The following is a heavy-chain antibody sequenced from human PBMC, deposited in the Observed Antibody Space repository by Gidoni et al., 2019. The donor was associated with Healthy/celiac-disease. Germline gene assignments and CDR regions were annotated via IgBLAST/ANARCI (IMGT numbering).Heavy chain of an antibody. CDR3: ARALDSSGWYPLPAFDI. Sequence: QVQLQESGPGLVKPSETLSLTCTVSGGSISSYYWSWIRQPPGKGLEWIGYIYYRGSTNYNPSLKSRVTISVDTSKNQFSLKLSSVTAADTAVYYCARALDSSGWYPLPAFDIWGQGTMVTVSS. CDR2: IYYRGST. J-gene: IGHJ3*02. CDR1: GGSISSYY. V-gene: IGHV4-59*01. D-gene: IGHD6-19*01.